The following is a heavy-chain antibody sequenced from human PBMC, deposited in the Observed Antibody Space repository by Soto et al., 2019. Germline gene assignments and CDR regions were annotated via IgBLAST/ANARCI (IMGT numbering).Heavy chain of an antibody. D-gene: IGHD1-26*01. V-gene: IGHV3-30-3*01. J-gene: IGHJ4*02. Sequence: GGSLRLSCAASGFTFSSYAMHWVRQAPGKGLEWVAVISYDGSNKYYADSVKGRFTISRDNSKNTLYLQMNSLRAEDTAVYYCAREVGGPLRYWGQGTLVTVSS. CDR2: ISYDGSNK. CDR1: GFTFSSYA. CDR3: AREVGGPLRY.